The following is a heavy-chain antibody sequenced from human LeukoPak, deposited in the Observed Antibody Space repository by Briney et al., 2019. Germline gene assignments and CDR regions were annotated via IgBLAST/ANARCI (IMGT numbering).Heavy chain of an antibody. D-gene: IGHD3-9*01. Sequence: SVKVSCKASGGTFISYAISWVRQAPGQGREWMGRIIPIFGTANYAQKFQGRVTITPDESTSTAYMELSSLRSEDTAVYYCARSDYDILTGLDPWGQGTLVTVSS. V-gene: IGHV1-69*15. J-gene: IGHJ5*02. CDR2: IIPIFGTA. CDR3: ARSDYDILTGLDP. CDR1: GGTFISYA.